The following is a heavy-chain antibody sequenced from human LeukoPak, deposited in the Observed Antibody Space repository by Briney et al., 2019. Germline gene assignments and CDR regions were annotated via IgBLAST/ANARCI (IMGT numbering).Heavy chain of an antibody. D-gene: IGHD3-10*01. CDR3: TTRGYYYGSGDDYFDY. CDR2: IKSKTDGGTT. CDR1: GFTFSNAW. Sequence: GGSLRLSCAASGFTFSNAWMSWVRQAPGKGLEWVGRIKSKTDGGTTDYAAPVRGRFTNSRDDSKNTLYLQMNSLKTEDTAVYYCTTRGYYYGSGDDYFDYWGQGTLVTVSS. V-gene: IGHV3-15*01. J-gene: IGHJ4*02.